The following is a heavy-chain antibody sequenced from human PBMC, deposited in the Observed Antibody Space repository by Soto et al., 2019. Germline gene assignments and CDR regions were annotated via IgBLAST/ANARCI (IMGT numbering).Heavy chain of an antibody. J-gene: IGHJ5*02. Sequence: ASVKVSCKVSGYTLTELSMHWVRQAPGKGLEWMGGFDPEDGETIYAQKFQGRVTMTEDTSTDTAYMELSSLRSEGTAVYYCVNSGDFWEGTWGQGTLVTVSS. V-gene: IGHV1-24*01. CDR1: GYTLTELS. CDR3: VNSGDFWEGT. D-gene: IGHD3-3*01. CDR2: FDPEDGET.